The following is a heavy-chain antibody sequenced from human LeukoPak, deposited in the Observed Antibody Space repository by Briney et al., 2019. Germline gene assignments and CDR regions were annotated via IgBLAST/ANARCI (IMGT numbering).Heavy chain of an antibody. V-gene: IGHV3-23*01. D-gene: IGHD3-22*01. J-gene: IGHJ5*02. CDR3: ARVPYYYDSSGYYEIGSA. Sequence: GGSLRLSCAASGFTFSSYAMSWVRQAPGKGLEWVSAISGSGGSTYYADSVKGRFTISRDNSKNTLYLQMNSLRAEDTAVYYCARVPYYYDSSGYYEIGSAWGQGTLVTVSS. CDR1: GFTFSSYA. CDR2: ISGSGGST.